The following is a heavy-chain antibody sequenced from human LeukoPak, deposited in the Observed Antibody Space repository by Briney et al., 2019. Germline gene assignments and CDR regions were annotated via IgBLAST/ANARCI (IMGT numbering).Heavy chain of an antibody. CDR3: ARVYSSASISDY. CDR1: GFTFSSYS. Sequence: PGGSLRLSCAASGFTFSSYSMNWVRQAPGKRLEWVSSISSSSSYIYYADSVKGRFTISRDNAKNSLYLQMNSLRAEDTAVYYCARVYSSASISDYWGQGTLVTVSS. D-gene: IGHD6-13*01. V-gene: IGHV3-21*01. J-gene: IGHJ4*02. CDR2: ISSSSSYI.